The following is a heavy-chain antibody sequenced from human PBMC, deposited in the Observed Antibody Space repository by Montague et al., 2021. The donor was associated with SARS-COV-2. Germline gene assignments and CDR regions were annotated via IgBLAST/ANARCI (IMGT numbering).Heavy chain of an antibody. CDR2: VHYTGST. Sequence: SETLSLTCEVSGGSISSYYWSWVRQSPGKGLEWIGYVHYTGSTKYSPSLKTRVTLSLDTPKKHCSLKLKSVTAVDTAVYYCARAQNTCFIANCVNYFEVWGLGALVTVSS. V-gene: IGHV4-59*01. D-gene: IGHD1-1*01. J-gene: IGHJ4*02. CDR3: ARAQNTCFIANCVNYFEV. CDR1: GGSISSYY.